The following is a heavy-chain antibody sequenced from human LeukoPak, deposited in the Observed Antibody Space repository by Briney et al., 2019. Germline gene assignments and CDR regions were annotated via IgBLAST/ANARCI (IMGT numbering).Heavy chain of an antibody. CDR3: AAQDGQQWLVPGYFDY. V-gene: IGHV4-38-2*02. Sequence: SETLSLTCTVSGYSISSGYYWGWIRQPPGKGLEWIESIYHSGSTYYNPSLKSRVTISVDTSKNQFSLKLSSVTAADTAVYYCAAQDGQQWLVPGYFDYWGQGTLVTVSS. CDR1: GYSISSGYY. D-gene: IGHD6-19*01. J-gene: IGHJ4*02. CDR2: IYHSGST.